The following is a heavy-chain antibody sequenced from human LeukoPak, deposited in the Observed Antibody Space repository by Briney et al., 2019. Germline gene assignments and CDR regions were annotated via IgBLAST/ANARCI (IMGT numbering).Heavy chain of an antibody. CDR2: INHSGST. V-gene: IGHV4-34*01. CDR1: GGSFSGYY. J-gene: IGHJ4*02. D-gene: IGHD6-6*01. Sequence: SETLSLTCAVYGGSFSGYYWSWIRQPPGKGLEWIGEINHSGSTNYNPSLKSRVTISVDTSKNQFSLKLSSVTPADTAVYYCASRIAARDYWGQGTLVTVSS. CDR3: ASRIAARDY.